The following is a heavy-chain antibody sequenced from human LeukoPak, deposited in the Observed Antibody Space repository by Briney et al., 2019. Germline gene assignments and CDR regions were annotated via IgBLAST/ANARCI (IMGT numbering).Heavy chain of an antibody. D-gene: IGHD3-22*01. CDR2: IYYSGST. Sequence: PSETLSLTCTVSGGSISSSSYYWGWIRQPPGKGLEWIGSIYYSGSTYYNPSLKSRVTISVDTSKNQFSLKLSSVTAADTAVYYCAREGYYDSSGYLYWGQGTLVTVSS. CDR1: GGSISSSSYY. J-gene: IGHJ4*02. CDR3: AREGYYDSSGYLY. V-gene: IGHV4-39*07.